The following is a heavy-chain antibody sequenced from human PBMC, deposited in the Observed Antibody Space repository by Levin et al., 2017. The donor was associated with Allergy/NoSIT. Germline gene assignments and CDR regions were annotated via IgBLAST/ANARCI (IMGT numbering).Heavy chain of an antibody. CDR2: IWYDGSNK. CDR3: ARDRYSAVAGIDWTHPLDY. J-gene: IGHJ4*02. Sequence: SCAASGFTFSNFGIHWARQAPGKGLEWVSAIWYDGSNKYYRDSVKGRFTISRDNSKNTLYLQMDSLRVEDTAVYYCARDRYSAVAGIDWTHPLDYWGQGTLVTVSS. D-gene: IGHD6-19*01. V-gene: IGHV3-33*01. CDR1: GFTFSNFG.